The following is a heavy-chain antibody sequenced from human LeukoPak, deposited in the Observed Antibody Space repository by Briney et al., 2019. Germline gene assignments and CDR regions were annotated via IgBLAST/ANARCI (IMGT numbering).Heavy chain of an antibody. CDR2: IWYDGSNK. CDR1: GFTFSGYG. J-gene: IGHJ4*02. D-gene: IGHD6-19*01. V-gene: IGHV3-33*01. Sequence: GESLRLSCAASGFTFSGYGMHWVRQGPGKGLEWVAVIWYDGSNKYYANSVKGRFTISRDNSTNTLYLQKNSLRAEDTAVYYCSGGGSIAVAGYWGQGTLVTVSS. CDR3: SGGGSIAVAGY.